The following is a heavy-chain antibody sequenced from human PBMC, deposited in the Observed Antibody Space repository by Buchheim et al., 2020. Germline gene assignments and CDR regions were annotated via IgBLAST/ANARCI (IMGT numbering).Heavy chain of an antibody. CDR3: ARDDSGNYPYYSMDV. CDR1: GFRSNDYW. J-gene: IGHJ6*01. D-gene: IGHD1-26*01. V-gene: IGHV3-74*01. Sequence: EVQLMESGGGLVQPGGSLRLSCAASGFRSNDYWIHWVRQVPGKGLMWISRVNGDGGSTNYADSVKGRFTISRDNSKNTVYLQMNSLRSEDTAIYYCARDDSGNYPYYSMDVWGQGTT. CDR2: VNGDGGST.